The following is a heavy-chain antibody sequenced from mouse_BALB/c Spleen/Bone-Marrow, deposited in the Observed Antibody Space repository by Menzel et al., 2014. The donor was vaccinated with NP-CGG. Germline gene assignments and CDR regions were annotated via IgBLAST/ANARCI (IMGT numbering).Heavy chain of an antibody. CDR2: SRNKVNDYTT. Sequence: EVKLVESGGGLVQPGGSLRLSCAPSGFTFSDFYMEWVRQPPGKRLEWIAASRNKVNDYTTEYSASVKGRFIVSRDTSQSILYPQMNAPRAEDTAIYYCARAVYGNFDYWGQGTTLTVSS. CDR1: GFTFSDFY. J-gene: IGHJ2*01. CDR3: ARAVYGNFDY. V-gene: IGHV7-1*02. D-gene: IGHD2-1*01.